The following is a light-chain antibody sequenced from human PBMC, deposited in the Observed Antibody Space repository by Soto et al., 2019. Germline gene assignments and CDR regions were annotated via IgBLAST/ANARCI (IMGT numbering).Light chain of an antibody. CDR1: SSDVGGYNY. V-gene: IGLV2-14*01. J-gene: IGLJ2*01. Sequence: QSVLTQPASVSGSPGQSITISCTGTSSDVGGYNYVSWYQQHPGKAPKLMIYEVSNRPSGVSNRFSGSKSGNTASLTISWLQAEDDADYYCSSYTSSSTLEGVVFGGGTKLTVL. CDR2: EVS. CDR3: SSYTSSSTLEGVV.